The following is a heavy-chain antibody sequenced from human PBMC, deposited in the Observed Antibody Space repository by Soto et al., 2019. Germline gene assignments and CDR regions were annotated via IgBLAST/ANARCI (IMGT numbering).Heavy chain of an antibody. D-gene: IGHD2-21*02. CDR3: AKVWSGYDWGEHVVTAIPNPLYGTKSHQYYFDY. J-gene: IGHJ4*02. CDR1: GFTFSSYA. CDR2: ISGSGGST. V-gene: IGHV3-23*01. Sequence: GGSLRLSCAASGFTFSSYAMSWVRQAPGKGLEWVSAISGSGGSTYYADSVKGRFTISRDNSKNTLYLQMNSLRAEDTAVYYCAKVWSGYDWGEHVVTAIPNPLYGTKSHQYYFDYWGQGTLVTVSS.